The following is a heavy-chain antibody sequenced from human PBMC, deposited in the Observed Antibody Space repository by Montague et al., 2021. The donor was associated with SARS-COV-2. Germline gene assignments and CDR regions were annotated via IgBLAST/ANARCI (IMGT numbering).Heavy chain of an antibody. CDR3: AREPGSVDGMDV. D-gene: IGHD4-23*01. Sequence: SMSISWAASGFSFSDYWMHWVRQAPGKGLEWVSRINTDGSNSYYADSVKGRFTISRDNAKNTLYLQMNSLRAEDTAVYYCAREPGSVDGMDVWGQGTTITVSS. J-gene: IGHJ6*02. CDR1: GFSFSDYW. V-gene: IGHV3-74*01. CDR2: INTDGSNS.